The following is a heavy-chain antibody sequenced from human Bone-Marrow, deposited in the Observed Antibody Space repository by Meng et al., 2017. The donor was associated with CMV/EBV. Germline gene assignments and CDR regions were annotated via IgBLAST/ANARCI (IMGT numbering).Heavy chain of an antibody. CDR3: ARGAYCTNGVCRDYYYYGMDV. Sequence: GGSLRLSCAASGFRFEAFSMNWVRQAPGKGLEWVASISSRSDYIYYAESVRGRFTISRDNAKNSLYLQMNSLRAEDTAVYYCARGAYCTNGVCRDYYYYGMDVWGQATTVTVSS. J-gene: IGHJ6*02. D-gene: IGHD2-8*01. CDR2: ISSRSDYI. V-gene: IGHV3-21*01. CDR1: GFRFEAFS.